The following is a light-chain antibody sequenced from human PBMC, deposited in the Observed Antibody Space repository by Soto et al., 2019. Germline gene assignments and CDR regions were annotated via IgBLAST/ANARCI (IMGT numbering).Light chain of an antibody. CDR1: QSVSTN. V-gene: IGKV3-15*01. CDR2: GAS. J-gene: IGKJ5*01. CDR3: QQFHNWPPIT. Sequence: EIVMTQSPATLSVSPGERATLSCRASQSVSTNSAWYQQKPGQAPRLLIYGASTRATGIPARFSGSGSGTEFTLTISSLQSEDFAVYYCQQFHNWPPITFGQGTRLEI.